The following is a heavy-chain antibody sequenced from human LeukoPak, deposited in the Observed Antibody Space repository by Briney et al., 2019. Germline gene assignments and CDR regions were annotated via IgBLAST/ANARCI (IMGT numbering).Heavy chain of an antibody. Sequence: ASVKVSCKASGYTFTSYAMHWVRQAPGQRLEWMGWINAGNGNTKYSQKFQGRVTITRDTSASTAYMELSSLRSEDTAVYCCAREGSGDTYYYGSGSFRWFDPWGQGTLVTVSS. J-gene: IGHJ5*02. CDR2: INAGNGNT. D-gene: IGHD3-10*01. CDR3: AREGSGDTYYYGSGSFRWFDP. CDR1: GYTFTSYA. V-gene: IGHV1-3*01.